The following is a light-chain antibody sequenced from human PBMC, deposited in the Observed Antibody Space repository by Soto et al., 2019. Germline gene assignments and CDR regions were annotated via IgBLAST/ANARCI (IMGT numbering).Light chain of an antibody. Sequence: EIVLTQSPGTLSLSPGERATLSCRASQSVSSSYLAWYQQKPGPAPRLLIYGASSRATGIPDRFSGSGAGKDFTLTISRLAPEYCALYYWQHYGSSLMYTFGRGTKLEIK. J-gene: IGKJ2*01. CDR1: QSVSSSY. CDR2: GAS. CDR3: QHYGSSLMYT. V-gene: IGKV3-20*01.